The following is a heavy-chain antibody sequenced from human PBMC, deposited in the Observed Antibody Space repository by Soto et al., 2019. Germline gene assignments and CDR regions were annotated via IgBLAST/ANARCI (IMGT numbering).Heavy chain of an antibody. Sequence: GGSLRLSCAASGFSFSDYEMNWVRQAPGKGLEWIAHISFSASTIYYADSVKGRFSISRDNSKNFLYLQMSGLRADDSAVYYCTRGAGFFYGVDVWGLGTRSPSP. CDR2: ISFSASTI. CDR1: GFSFSDYE. CDR3: TRGAGFFYGVDV. V-gene: IGHV3-48*03. D-gene: IGHD3-10*01. J-gene: IGHJ6*02.